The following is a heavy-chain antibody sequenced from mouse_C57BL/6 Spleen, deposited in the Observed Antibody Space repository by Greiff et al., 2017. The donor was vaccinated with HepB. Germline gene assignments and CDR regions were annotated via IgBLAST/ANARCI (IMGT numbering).Heavy chain of an antibody. D-gene: IGHD2-3*01. CDR2: IDPSDSET. J-gene: IGHJ3*01. Sequence: VQLQQSGAELVRPGSSVKLSCKASGYTFTSYWMHWVKQRPIQGLEWIGNIDPSDSETHYNQKFKDKATLTVDKSSSTAYMQLSSLTSEDSAVYYCARYGDGYSWFAYWGQGTLVTVSA. V-gene: IGHV1-52*01. CDR1: GYTFTSYW. CDR3: ARYGDGYSWFAY.